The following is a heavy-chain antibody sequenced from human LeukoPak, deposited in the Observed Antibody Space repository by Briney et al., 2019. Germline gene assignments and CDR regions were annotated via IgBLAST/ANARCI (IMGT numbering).Heavy chain of an antibody. CDR2: SAGSGGGGGT. CDR3: AKGTTGHCSGATCYPFDM. Sequence: AGSLRLSCVAAGFTLSNYGMNWVRQAPGKELEWVSSSAGSGGGGGTYYADSVKGRFTISRDNSKNTLFLHMNSLRVDDTAVYYCAKGTTGHCSGATCYPFDMWGQGTVVTVPS. CDR1: GFTLSNYG. D-gene: IGHD2-15*01. V-gene: IGHV3-23*01. J-gene: IGHJ3*02.